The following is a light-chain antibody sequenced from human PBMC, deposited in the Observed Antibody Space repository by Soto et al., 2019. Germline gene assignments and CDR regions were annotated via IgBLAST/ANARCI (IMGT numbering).Light chain of an antibody. J-gene: IGKJ1*01. CDR1: QSITEK. CDR2: GAS. V-gene: IGKV3D-15*01. Sequence: KVMSHSADTLSVTPGERATLHCRASQSITEKVVWYQQKPGQAPRLLIYGASTRATGIPDRFSGSGSGTDFTLTVSRLEPEDFAVYYCQQYNSSPRTFAQGTKVDI. CDR3: QQYNSSPRT.